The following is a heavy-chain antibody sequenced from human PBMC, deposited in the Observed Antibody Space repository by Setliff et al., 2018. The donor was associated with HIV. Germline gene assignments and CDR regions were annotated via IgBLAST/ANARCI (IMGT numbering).Heavy chain of an antibody. CDR1: GYTFTSFG. J-gene: IGHJ4*02. CDR3: ARAAVAGPWRKLDY. V-gene: IGHV1-18*01. Sequence: ASVKVSCKASGYTFTSFGISWVRQAPGQGLEWMGRVSAYNGNTDHAQRLQGRVTMTTDTSTRTAYMELRSPRSDDTAVYYCARAAVAGPWRKLDYWGQGTLVT. D-gene: IGHD6-19*01. CDR2: VSAYNGNT.